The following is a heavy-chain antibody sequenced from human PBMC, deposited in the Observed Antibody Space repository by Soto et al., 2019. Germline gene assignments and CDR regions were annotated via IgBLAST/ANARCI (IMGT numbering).Heavy chain of an antibody. CDR3: AKGLYSSSWYFDY. V-gene: IGHV3-30*18. J-gene: IGHJ4*02. CDR2: ISYDGSNK. CDR1: GFTFSSYG. D-gene: IGHD6-13*01. Sequence: QVQLVESGGGVVQPGRSLRLSCAASGFTFSSYGMHWVRQAPGKGLEWVAVISYDGSNKYYADSVKGRFTISRDNSKNTLYLQMNSLRAEDTAVYYYAKGLYSSSWYFDYWGQGTLVTVSS.